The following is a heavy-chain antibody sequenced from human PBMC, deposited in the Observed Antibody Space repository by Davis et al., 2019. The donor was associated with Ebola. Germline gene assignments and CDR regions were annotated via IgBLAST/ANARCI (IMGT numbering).Heavy chain of an antibody. CDR1: GGSFSGYY. V-gene: IGHV4-34*01. J-gene: IGHJ4*01. CDR2: INHSGST. Sequence: MPSETLSLTCAVYGGSFSGYYWSWIRQPPGKGLEWIGEINHSGSTHYNPSLKSRVTLSVDTSKNQFSLKVNSVTAADTAMYYCARGYYLLEYWGHGRLVTVSS. D-gene: IGHD1-26*01. CDR3: ARGYYLLEY.